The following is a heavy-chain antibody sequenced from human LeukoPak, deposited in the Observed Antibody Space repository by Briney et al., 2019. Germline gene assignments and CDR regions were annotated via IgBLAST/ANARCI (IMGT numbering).Heavy chain of an antibody. CDR2: IYHSGST. CDR3: ARDYYGSGALKRFDP. D-gene: IGHD3-10*01. V-gene: IGHV4-30-2*03. J-gene: IGHJ5*02. Sequence: PSQTLSLTCTVSGGSISSGGYYWSWIRQPPGKGLEWIGSIYHSGSTYYNPSLKSRVTISVDTSKNQFSLKLSSVTAADTAVYYCARDYYGSGALKRFDPWGQGTLVTVSS. CDR1: GGSISSGGYY.